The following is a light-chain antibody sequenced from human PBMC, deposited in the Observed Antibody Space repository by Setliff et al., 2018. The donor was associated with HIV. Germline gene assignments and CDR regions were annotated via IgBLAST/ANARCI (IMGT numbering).Light chain of an antibody. CDR3: SSYTGSSTLEV. Sequence: QSALPQPASVSGSPGQSITISCTGTSSDVGAYNYVSWYQQHPGKAPKLMIYDVSNRPSGVSRRFSGSKSGNTASLAISGLQAEDEAAYYCSSYTGSSTLEVFGTGTK. V-gene: IGLV2-14*03. J-gene: IGLJ1*01. CDR1: SSDVGAYNY. CDR2: DVS.